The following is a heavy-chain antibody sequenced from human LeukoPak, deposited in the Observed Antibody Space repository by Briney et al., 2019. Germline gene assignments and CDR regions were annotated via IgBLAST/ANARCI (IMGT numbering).Heavy chain of an antibody. CDR3: ARFQRWARGAFDI. D-gene: IGHD3-10*01. CDR1: GGSISSSSYY. Sequence: PSETLSLTCTVSGGSISSSSYYWGWIRQPPGKGLEWIGSIYHSGSTNYNPSLKSRVTISVDTSKNQFSLKLSSVTAADTAVYYCARFQRWARGAFDIWGQGTMVTVSS. V-gene: IGHV4-39*07. CDR2: IYHSGST. J-gene: IGHJ3*02.